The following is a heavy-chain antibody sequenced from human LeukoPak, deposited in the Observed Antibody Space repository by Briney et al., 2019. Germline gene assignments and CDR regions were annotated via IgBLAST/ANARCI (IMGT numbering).Heavy chain of an antibody. D-gene: IGHD3-10*01. CDR2: IITIFDTG. J-gene: IGHJ2*01. V-gene: IGHV1-69*13. CDR1: GGTFSSYA. Sequence: VASVKVSCKASGGTFSSYAISWVRQAPGQGLEWMGGIITIFDTGNYAQKFQGRVTITADESTSTAYMELSSLRSEDTAVYYCARVRFGESSDRYFDLWGRGTLVTVSS. CDR3: ARVRFGESSDRYFDL.